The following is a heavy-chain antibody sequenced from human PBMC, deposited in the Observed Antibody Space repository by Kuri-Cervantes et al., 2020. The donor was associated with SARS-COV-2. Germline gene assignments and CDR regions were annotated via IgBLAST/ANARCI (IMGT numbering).Heavy chain of an antibody. D-gene: IGHD3-3*01. Sequence: GSLRLSCTVSGGSISSSSYYWGWIRQPPGKGLEWIGSIYYSGSTYYNPSLKSRVTISVDTSKNQFSLKLSSVTAADTAVYYCARHSDYSSTLLRFLDPQWGFDPWGQGTRVTGSS. CDR3: ARHSDYSSTLLRFLDPQWGFDP. CDR2: IYYSGST. V-gene: IGHV4-39*01. CDR1: GGSISSSSYY. J-gene: IGHJ5*02.